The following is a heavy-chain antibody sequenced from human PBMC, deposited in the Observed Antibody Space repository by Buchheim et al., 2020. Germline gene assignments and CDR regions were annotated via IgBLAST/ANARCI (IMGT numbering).Heavy chain of an antibody. D-gene: IGHD3-10*01. V-gene: IGHV3-30-3*01. CDR1: GFTFSSYA. CDR2: ISYDGSNK. Sequence: QVQLVESGGGVVQPGRSLRLSCAASGFTFSSYAMHWVRQAPGKGLEWVAVISYDGSNKYYADSVKGRFTISRDNSKNTLYLQMNSLIAEDTAVYYCARDTPPSSPMGYYYYGMDVWGQGTT. J-gene: IGHJ6*02. CDR3: ARDTPPSSPMGYYYYGMDV.